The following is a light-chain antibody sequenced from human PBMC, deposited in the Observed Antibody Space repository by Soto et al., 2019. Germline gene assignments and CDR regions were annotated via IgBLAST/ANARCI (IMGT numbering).Light chain of an antibody. CDR3: AAWDDSLNGVV. CDR1: SSNIGSNS. V-gene: IGLV1-44*01. Sequence: QSVLTQPPSASGTPGQRVTISCSGSSSNIGSNSVNWYQQLPGTAPKLLMYSNNQRPSGVPERFAGSKSGTSGSLAISGLQSEDEADYHCAAWDDSLNGVVFGGGTKLTVL. CDR2: SNN. J-gene: IGLJ3*02.